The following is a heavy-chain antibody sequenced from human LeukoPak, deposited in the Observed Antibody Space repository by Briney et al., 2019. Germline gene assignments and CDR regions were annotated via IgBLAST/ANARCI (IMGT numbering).Heavy chain of an antibody. CDR1: GFTFSSYW. V-gene: IGHV3-7*01. Sequence: GGSLRLSCTASGFTFSSYWMSWVRQAPGKGLEWVANIKQDGGENYYVDSVKGRFTISRDNAKNSLYLQMNSLRAEDTAVYYCARLGARQVLDYWGQGTLVTVSS. CDR3: ARLGARQVLDY. J-gene: IGHJ4*02. D-gene: IGHD4-17*01. CDR2: IKQDGGEN.